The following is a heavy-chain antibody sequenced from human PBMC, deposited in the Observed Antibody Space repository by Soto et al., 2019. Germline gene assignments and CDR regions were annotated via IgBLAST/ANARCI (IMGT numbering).Heavy chain of an antibody. CDR1: GGTFSSYA. CDR3: ARAGGVYGDYYYYYGMDV. D-gene: IGHD4-17*01. V-gene: IGHV1-69*01. Sequence: QVQLVQSGAEVKKPGSSVKVSCKASGGTFSSYAISWVRQAPGHGLEWMGGIIPIFGTANYAQKFQGRVTITADESTSTAYMELSSLRSEDTAVYYCARAGGVYGDYYYYYGMDVWGQGTTVTVSS. CDR2: IIPIFGTA. J-gene: IGHJ6*02.